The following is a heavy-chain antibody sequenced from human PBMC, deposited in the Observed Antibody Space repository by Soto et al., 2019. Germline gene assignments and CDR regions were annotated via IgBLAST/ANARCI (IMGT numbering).Heavy chain of an antibody. J-gene: IGHJ6*02. Sequence: EVQLVESGGGLVQPGGSLRLSCAASGFSFSTYSMNWVRQAPGKGLEWVSSISSRSYTIYYIDSVKGRFTISRDNANSSLYLQMNSLRDEDTAVYYCARGGSSSDNGMDVYGQVTTVTVSS. CDR1: GFSFSTYS. D-gene: IGHD6-6*01. V-gene: IGHV3-48*02. CDR2: ISSRSYTI. CDR3: ARGGSSSDNGMDV.